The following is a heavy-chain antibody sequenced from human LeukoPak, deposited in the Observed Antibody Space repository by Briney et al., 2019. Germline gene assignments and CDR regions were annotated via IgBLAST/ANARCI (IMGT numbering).Heavy chain of an antibody. J-gene: IGHJ4*02. CDR3: ATYAREGFDY. Sequence: PGGSLRLSCAASGLTFSNYAMSWVRQAPGKGLEWVSTITGSGGSPFYADSVKGRFTVSRDSSKNTLYLQMNSLRAEDTAIYYCATYAREGFDYWGQGTLVTVSS. CDR1: GLTFSNYA. V-gene: IGHV3-23*01. CDR2: ITGSGGSP.